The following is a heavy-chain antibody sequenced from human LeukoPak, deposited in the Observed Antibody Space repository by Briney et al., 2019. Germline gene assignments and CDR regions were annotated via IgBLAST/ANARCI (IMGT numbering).Heavy chain of an antibody. Sequence: PGGSLRLSCAASGFTFSRTWMSWLRQPPGKGPEWVANIKEDGSEKYYVDSVKGRFTISRDNAKNSLYLQMNSLRAEDTAVYYCAPRDCTSDSCYFDFSGQGTLVTVSS. J-gene: IGHJ4*02. V-gene: IGHV3-7*01. D-gene: IGHD2-2*01. CDR2: IKEDGSEK. CDR3: APRDCTSDSCYFDF. CDR1: GFTFSRTW.